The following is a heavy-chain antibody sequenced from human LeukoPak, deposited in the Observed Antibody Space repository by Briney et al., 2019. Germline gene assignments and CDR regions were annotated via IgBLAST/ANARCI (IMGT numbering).Heavy chain of an antibody. CDR1: GFTFDDYA. V-gene: IGHV3-23*01. D-gene: IGHD1-14*01. CDR2: ISGSGGST. J-gene: IGHJ6*03. Sequence: EPGGSLRLSCAVSGFTFDDYAMSWVRQAPGKGLEWVSAISGSGGSTYYADSVKGRFTISRDNSKNTLYLQMNSLRAEDTAVYYCAKDLSEQKTFLYYYYYYMDVWGKGTTVTVSS. CDR3: AKDLSEQKTFLYYYYYYMDV.